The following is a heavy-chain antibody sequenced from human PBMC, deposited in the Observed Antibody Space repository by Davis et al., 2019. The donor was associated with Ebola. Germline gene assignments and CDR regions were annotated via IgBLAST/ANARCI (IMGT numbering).Heavy chain of an antibody. V-gene: IGHV3-33*01. CDR3: ARAIDDTAMVTFDY. CDR1: GFTFSSYG. CDR2: IWYDGSNK. J-gene: IGHJ4*02. Sequence: GESLKISCAASGFTFSSYGMHWVRQAPGKGLEWVAVIWYDGSNKYYADSVKGRFTISRDNSKNTLYLQMNSLRAEDTAVYYCARAIDDTAMVTFDYWGQGTLVTVSS. D-gene: IGHD5-18*01.